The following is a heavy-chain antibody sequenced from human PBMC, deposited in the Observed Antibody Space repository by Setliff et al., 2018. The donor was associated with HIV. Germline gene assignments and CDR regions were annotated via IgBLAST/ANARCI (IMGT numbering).Heavy chain of an antibody. CDR3: AYSTGWYYFDY. J-gene: IGHJ4*01. V-gene: IGHV4-59*01. CDR1: GVSISAYY. D-gene: IGHD6-19*01. Sequence: PSETLSLTCNVSGVSISAYYWSWIRQPPGKGLEWVGYVYYGGVTNYNPSLKSRLTISVDTSKNQFSLALSSVTAADTAVYYCAYSTGWYYFDYWVHGTLVTVSS. CDR2: VYYGGVT.